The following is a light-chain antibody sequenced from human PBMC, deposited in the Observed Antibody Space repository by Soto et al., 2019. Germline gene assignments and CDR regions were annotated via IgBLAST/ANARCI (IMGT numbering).Light chain of an antibody. CDR3: LQYNDWPRT. CDR2: GAS. Sequence: EIVMTQSPATLSVSPGERATLSCRASQSVSSNLAWYQQKPGQAPRLLIYGASTRATSVPARFSGSGSGTKYTLTISSLQSEDFSVYYCLQYNDWPRTFGQGTKVEI. V-gene: IGKV3-15*01. CDR1: QSVSSN. J-gene: IGKJ1*01.